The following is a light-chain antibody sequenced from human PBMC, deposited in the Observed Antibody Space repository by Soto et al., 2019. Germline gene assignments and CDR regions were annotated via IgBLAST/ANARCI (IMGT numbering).Light chain of an antibody. V-gene: IGKV3-15*01. CDR1: RSLTSY. CDR3: QQYEKWPPSIT. J-gene: IGKJ5*01. Sequence: EIVMTQSPATLSVSPGETATLSCRASRSLTSYLAWYQHKPGQAPRLLIYGASTRATGISARFSGSGSGTEFTLTISSLQSEDFAVYYCQQYEKWPPSITFGQGTRLEIK. CDR2: GAS.